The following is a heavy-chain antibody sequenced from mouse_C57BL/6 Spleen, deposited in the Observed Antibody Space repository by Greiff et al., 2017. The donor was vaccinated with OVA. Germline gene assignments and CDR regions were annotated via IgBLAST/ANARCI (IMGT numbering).Heavy chain of an antibody. CDR3: ARKASGD. Sequence: QVQLQQPGAELVRPGTSVKLSCKASGYTFTSYWMHWVKQRPGQGLEWIGVIDPSDSYTNYNQKFKGKATLTVDTSSSTAYMQLSSLTSEDSAVYYCARKASGDGGKGTTLTVSS. J-gene: IGHJ2*01. CDR2: IDPSDSYT. D-gene: IGHD3-2*02. CDR1: GYTFTSYW. V-gene: IGHV1-59*01.